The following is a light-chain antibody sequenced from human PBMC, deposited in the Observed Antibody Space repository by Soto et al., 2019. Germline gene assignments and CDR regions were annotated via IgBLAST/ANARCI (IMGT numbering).Light chain of an antibody. V-gene: IGKV3-11*01. CDR3: QQRSTWPRWT. CDR1: QSVSSY. J-gene: IGKJ1*01. Sequence: EIVLTQSPATLSLSPGERATLSCRASQSVSSYLAWYQQKPGQAPRLLIYDASNRATGIPARFSGSGSGTDFTLTLRTLEPDDFAAYYCQQRSTWPRWTFGQGTKVE. CDR2: DAS.